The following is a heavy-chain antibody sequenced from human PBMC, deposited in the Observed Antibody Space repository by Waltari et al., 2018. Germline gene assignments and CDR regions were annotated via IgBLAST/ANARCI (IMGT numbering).Heavy chain of an antibody. CDR3: ARDRGYCGGDCYKNLDS. V-gene: IGHV3-7*01. D-gene: IGHD2-21*01. CDR1: GFTFSDYW. CDR2: IKKDGGEK. Sequence: SLRLSCAAFGFTFSDYWMTWVRQAPGKGLEWVANIKKDGGEKYYVDSVKGRFTVSRDNAKNSLYLQMSSLRAEDTAVYYCARDRGYCGGDCYKNLDSWGQGTLVAVSS. J-gene: IGHJ4*02.